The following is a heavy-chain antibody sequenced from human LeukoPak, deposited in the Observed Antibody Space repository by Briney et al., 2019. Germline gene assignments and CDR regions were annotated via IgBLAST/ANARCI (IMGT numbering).Heavy chain of an antibody. CDR3: ARENYCTNGVCWAFDP. CDR1: GGSISSSDYY. J-gene: IGHJ5*02. CDR2: IYYTGSS. Sequence: SETLSLTCTVSGGSISSSDYYWGWIRQPPGKGLEWIGNIYYTGSSSYNSSLKSRVTISVDTSRNQFSLQLSSVTAADTAVYYCARENYCTNGVCWAFDPWGQGTLVTVSS. D-gene: IGHD2-8*01. V-gene: IGHV4-39*07.